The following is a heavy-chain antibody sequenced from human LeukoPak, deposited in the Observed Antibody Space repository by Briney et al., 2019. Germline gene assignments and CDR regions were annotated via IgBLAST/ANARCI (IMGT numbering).Heavy chain of an antibody. CDR3: VRGTREGYSYGRYYFDY. D-gene: IGHD5-18*01. CDR2: INPNSGGT. CDR1: GYTFNGYY. V-gene: IGHV1-2*02. Sequence: ASVKVSCKASGYTFNGYYMHWVRQAPGQGLEGRGWINPNSGGTNYAQKFQGRVTMTRDTCISTAHMEMSSLRSDDAAVYYCVRGTREGYSYGRYYFDYWGPGILVTVSS. J-gene: IGHJ4*02.